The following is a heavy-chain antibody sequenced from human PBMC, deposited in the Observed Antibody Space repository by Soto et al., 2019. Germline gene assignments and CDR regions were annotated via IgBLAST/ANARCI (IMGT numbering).Heavy chain of an antibody. J-gene: IGHJ4*02. Sequence: EVQLVESGGGLVQPGGSLRLSCAASELTVSNNYMNWVRQAPGKGLEWVSVIYSGGHTYYADSVKGRFTISRHNSKNTLYLQMNSLRAEDTAVYYCARAGSTWPFDYWGQGTLVTVSS. CDR3: ARAGSTWPFDY. CDR1: ELTVSNNY. D-gene: IGHD6-13*01. V-gene: IGHV3-53*04. CDR2: IYSGGHT.